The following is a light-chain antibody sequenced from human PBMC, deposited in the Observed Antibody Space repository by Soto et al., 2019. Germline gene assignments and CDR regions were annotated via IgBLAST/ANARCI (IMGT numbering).Light chain of an antibody. J-gene: IGLJ3*02. CDR1: TGAVTSGYY. V-gene: IGLV7-43*01. Sequence: QAVVTQEPSLTVSPGGTVTLTCASSTGAVTSGYYPNWFQQKPGQAPRALIYSTSNAYSWTPARFSGSLLGGKAALTLSGVQPEDEAEYYCLLYYGGAGVFGGGTKLTVL. CDR2: STS. CDR3: LLYYGGAGV.